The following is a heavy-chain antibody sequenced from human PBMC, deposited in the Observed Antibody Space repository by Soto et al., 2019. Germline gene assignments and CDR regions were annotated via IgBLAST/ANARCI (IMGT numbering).Heavy chain of an antibody. D-gene: IGHD3-22*01. Sequence: DVKLVESGGGLVQPGRSLRLSCTGSAFTFDGYAMHWVRQVPGKGLEWVAGIYWNNGGVGYADSVKGRFTISKDKARNSLYLQMNSLRPDDTALYYCGRDLLPGGMDVWGQGTTVTVSS. CDR2: IYWNNGGV. CDR1: AFTFDGYA. J-gene: IGHJ6*02. CDR3: GRDLLPGGMDV. V-gene: IGHV3-9*01.